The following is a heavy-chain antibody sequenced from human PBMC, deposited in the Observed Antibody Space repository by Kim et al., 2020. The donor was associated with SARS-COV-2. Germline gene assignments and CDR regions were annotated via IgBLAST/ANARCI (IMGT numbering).Heavy chain of an antibody. CDR1: GGSISSGGYY. J-gene: IGHJ4*02. Sequence: SETLSLTCTVSGGSISSGGYYWSWIRQHPGKGLEWIGYIYYSGSTYYNPSLKSRVTISVDTSKNQFSLKLSSVTAADTAVYYCARANNYGGNWGYWGQGTLVTVSS. D-gene: IGHD4-17*01. CDR3: ARANNYGGNWGY. CDR2: IYYSGST. V-gene: IGHV4-31*03.